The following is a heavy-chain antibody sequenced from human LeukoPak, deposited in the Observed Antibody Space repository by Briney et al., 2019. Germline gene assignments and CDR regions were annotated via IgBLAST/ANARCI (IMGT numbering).Heavy chain of an antibody. V-gene: IGHV4-31*03. Sequence: SETLSLTCTVSGGSFSSGGYYWSWIGQHPGKGLEWIGYIYYSGSTYYNPSLKSRVTISVDTSKNQFSLKLSSVTAADTAVYYCARGLAKYYFDYWGQGTLVTVSS. CDR2: IYYSGST. J-gene: IGHJ4*02. CDR1: GGSFSSGGYY. CDR3: ARGLAKYYFDY. D-gene: IGHD5-12*01.